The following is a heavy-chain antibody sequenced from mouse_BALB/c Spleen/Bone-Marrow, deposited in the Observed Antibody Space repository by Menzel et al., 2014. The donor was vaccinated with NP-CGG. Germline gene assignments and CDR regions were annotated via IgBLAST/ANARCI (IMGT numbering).Heavy chain of an antibody. CDR1: GFAFSSYD. D-gene: IGHD5-5*01. V-gene: IGHV5-12-1*01. Sequence: EVKLEESGGGLVKPGGSLKLSCAASGFAFSSYDMSWVRQTPEKRLEWVAYISSGGGSTYYPNTVKGRFTISRDNAKNTLYLQMSSLKSEDTAMYYCARTTPCAMDYWGQGTSVTVSS. CDR3: ARTTPCAMDY. J-gene: IGHJ4*01. CDR2: ISSGGGST.